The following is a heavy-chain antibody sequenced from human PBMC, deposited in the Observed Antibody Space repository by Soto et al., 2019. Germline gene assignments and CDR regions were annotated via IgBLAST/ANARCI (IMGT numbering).Heavy chain of an antibody. V-gene: IGHV4-34*01. CDR1: GGSFSGYY. D-gene: IGHD3-9*01. Sequence: SETLSLTCAVYGGSFSGYYWSWIRQPPGKGLEWIGEINHSGSTNYNPSLKSRVTISVDTSKNQFSLKLSSVTAADTAVYYCARSRYYDILTGYYTGYYYYGMDVWGQGTTVTVSS. J-gene: IGHJ6*02. CDR2: INHSGST. CDR3: ARSRYYDILTGYYTGYYYYGMDV.